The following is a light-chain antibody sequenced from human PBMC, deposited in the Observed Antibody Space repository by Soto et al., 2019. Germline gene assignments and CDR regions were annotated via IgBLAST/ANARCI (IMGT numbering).Light chain of an antibody. J-gene: IGKJ1*01. CDR3: QQYNNRPPIA. Sequence: EIVMTQSPATLSVSPGERATLSCRASQSVRSNLAWYQQKPGQAPRLLIYDASTRTTGIPARFSGSGSGTEFTLTISSLQSEDFAVYYCQQYNNRPPIAFGQGTKVQIK. V-gene: IGKV3-15*01. CDR2: DAS. CDR1: QSVRSN.